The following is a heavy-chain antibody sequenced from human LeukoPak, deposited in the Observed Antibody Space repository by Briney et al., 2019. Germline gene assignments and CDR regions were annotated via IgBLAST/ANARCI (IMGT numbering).Heavy chain of an antibody. CDR1: GFTFSSYS. CDR2: ISSSSSYI. CDR3: ARDRTVDCSSTSCYATDAFDI. D-gene: IGHD2-2*01. Sequence: GGSLRLSCAASGFTFSSYSMNWVRQAPGKGLEWVSSISSSSSYIYYADSVKGRFTISRDNAKNSLYLQMNGLRAEDTAVYYCARDRTVDCSSTSCYATDAFDIWGQGTMVTVSS. V-gene: IGHV3-21*01. J-gene: IGHJ3*02.